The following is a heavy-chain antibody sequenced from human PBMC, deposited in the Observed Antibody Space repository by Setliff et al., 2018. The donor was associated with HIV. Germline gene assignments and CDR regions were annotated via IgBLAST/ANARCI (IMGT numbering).Heavy chain of an antibody. J-gene: IGHJ5*02. V-gene: IGHV1-2*02. CDR3: ARNTPGIVPRRVGFDP. CDR1: GYTFSDFY. Sequence: GASVKVSCKASGYTFSDFYIHWVRQAPGQGLEWMGWINPNSGGTNYAQRFQGRVTMTRDTSSSTAYLELSRLISDDTAVYYCARNTPGIVPRRVGFDPWGQGTLVTV. D-gene: IGHD1-26*01. CDR2: INPNSGGT.